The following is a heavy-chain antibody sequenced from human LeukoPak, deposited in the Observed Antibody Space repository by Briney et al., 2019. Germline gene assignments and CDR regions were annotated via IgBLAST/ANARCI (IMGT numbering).Heavy chain of an antibody. CDR3: VGSSGYDSRDALYI. CDR2: TNPRSGDT. D-gene: IGHD5-12*01. CDR1: GHTLTGYY. Sequence: ASVKVSCKATGHTLTGYYIHWVRQATGQGLEWMGWTNPRSGDTKNAEEFQGRVTMTRDRSINTFYMDLSRLRSDDTAIYFCVGSSGYDSRDALYIWGQGPLVAVSS. V-gene: IGHV1-2*02. J-gene: IGHJ3*02.